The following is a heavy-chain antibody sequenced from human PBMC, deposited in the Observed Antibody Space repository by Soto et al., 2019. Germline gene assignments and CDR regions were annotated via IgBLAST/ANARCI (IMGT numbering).Heavy chain of an antibody. Sequence: QVQLVQSGAEVKKPGASVKVSCKASGYTFTSYDINWVRQATGQGLEWMGWMNPNSGNTGYAQKFQGRVTMTRNTSISTAYMELSSLRSEDTAVYYCARGGMVRGVIITHGAFDNWGQGTMVTVSS. J-gene: IGHJ3*02. D-gene: IGHD3-10*01. CDR3: ARGGMVRGVIITHGAFDN. CDR2: MNPNSGNT. V-gene: IGHV1-8*01. CDR1: GYTFTSYD.